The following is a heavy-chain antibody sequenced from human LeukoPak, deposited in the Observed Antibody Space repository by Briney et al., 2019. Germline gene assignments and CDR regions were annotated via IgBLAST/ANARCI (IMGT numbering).Heavy chain of an antibody. D-gene: IGHD4-23*01. CDR3: AGRQLPYRGNGY. J-gene: IGHJ4*02. CDR1: GGSFSGYY. CDR2: INHSGST. V-gene: IGHV4-34*01. Sequence: KPSETLSLTCAVYGGSFSGYYWSWIRQPPGKGLEWIGEINHSGSTNYNPSLKSRVTISVDTSKNQFSLKLSSVTAADTAVYYCAGRQLPYRGNGYWGQGTLVTVSS.